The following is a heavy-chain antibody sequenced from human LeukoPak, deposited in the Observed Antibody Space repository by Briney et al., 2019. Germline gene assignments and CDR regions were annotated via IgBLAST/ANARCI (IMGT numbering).Heavy chain of an antibody. CDR1: GGSISTYY. J-gene: IGHJ2*01. Sequence: SETLSLTCSVSGGSISTYYWSWIRQPPGKGLEWIGYTYYTGNNNYNPSLKSRVTISIDTSKNQFSLRLNSVTAADTAVYYCARHPSRWGPVGYFDLRGRGTLVPVSS. CDR3: ARHPSRWGPVGYFDL. V-gene: IGHV4-59*08. CDR2: TYYTGNN. D-gene: IGHD7-27*01.